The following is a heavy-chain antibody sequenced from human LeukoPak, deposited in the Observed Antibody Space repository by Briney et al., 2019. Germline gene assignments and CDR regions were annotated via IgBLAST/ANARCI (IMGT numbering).Heavy chain of an antibody. Sequence: PGGSLRLSCVASGFTFSSYEMNWVRQAPGMGPEWISVITSSGSTTYYADSVKGRFTISRDNAKNSLYLQMNSLRAEDTAVYYCATGMQVVVAATNYWGQGTLVTVSS. CDR3: ATGMQVVVAATNY. V-gene: IGHV3-48*03. D-gene: IGHD2-15*01. CDR1: GFTFSSYE. CDR2: ITSSGSTT. J-gene: IGHJ4*02.